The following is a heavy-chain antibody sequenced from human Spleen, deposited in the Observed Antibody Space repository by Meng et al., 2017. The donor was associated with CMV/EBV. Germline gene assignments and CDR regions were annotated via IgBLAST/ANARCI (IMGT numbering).Heavy chain of an antibody. CDR3: ARGHSNSGSFVGYYAMDV. V-gene: IGHV4-59*01. J-gene: IGHJ6*02. Sequence: SETLSLTCTVSGASISTYYWSWIRQPPGKGLEWIGNIHYSGSTNYNPSLKGHVTMSVATSEDQFSLRLNSVTAADTAVYYCARGHSNSGSFVGYYAMDVWGQGATVTVSS. CDR1: GASISTYY. CDR2: IHYSGST. D-gene: IGHD1-26*01.